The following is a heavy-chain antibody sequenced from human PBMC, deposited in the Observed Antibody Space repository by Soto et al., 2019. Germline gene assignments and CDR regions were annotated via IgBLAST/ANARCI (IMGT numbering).Heavy chain of an antibody. Sequence: SETLSLTCTVSGGSISSSSYYWGWIRQPPGKGLEWIGSIYYSGSTYYNPSLKSRVTISVNTSKNQFSLKLSCVTAADTAVYYCARQGSSSSYFDYWGQGTLVTVSS. V-gene: IGHV4-39*01. D-gene: IGHD6-6*01. CDR2: IYYSGST. J-gene: IGHJ4*02. CDR1: GGSISSSSYY. CDR3: ARQGSSSSYFDY.